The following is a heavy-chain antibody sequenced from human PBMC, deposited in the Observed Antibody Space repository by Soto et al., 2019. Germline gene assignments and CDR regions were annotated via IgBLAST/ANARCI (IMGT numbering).Heavy chain of an antibody. V-gene: IGHV1-18*01. CDR3: ARDPAVVVPAVYDGFDI. CDR1: CFPFTGYG. CDR2: ISAYNGNT. D-gene: IGHD2-2*01. Sequence: ASVKVSCNSACFPFTGYGTGGVRHPHGKGLEWMGWISAYNGNTNYAQKLQGRATMTTDTSTSTAYMELRSLRSDATAVYYCARDPAVVVPAVYDGFDIWGQGTMVTVSS. J-gene: IGHJ3*02.